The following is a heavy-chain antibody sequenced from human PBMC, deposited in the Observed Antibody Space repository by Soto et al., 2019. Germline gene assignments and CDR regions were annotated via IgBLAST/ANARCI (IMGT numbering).Heavy chain of an antibody. D-gene: IGHD2-15*01. J-gene: IGHJ6*01. CDR1: GDSLNSYA. CDR3: AREGAYDCSGGRCSYDYYGMDV. V-gene: IGHV1-69*01. CDR2: IIPIFGTA. Sequence: QVQLVQSGAEVKKPGSSVKVSCKASGDSLNSYAITWVRQAPGQGLEWMGGIIPIFGTANYAQKFQGRATISADESTSTVYMELSSLRSEDTAVYYCAREGAYDCSGGRCSYDYYGMDVW.